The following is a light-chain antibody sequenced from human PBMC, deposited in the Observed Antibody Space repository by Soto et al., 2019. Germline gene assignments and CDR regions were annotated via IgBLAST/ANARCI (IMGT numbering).Light chain of an antibody. CDR1: HSVSNY. J-gene: IGKJ2*01. CDR3: QQRSNWPPRYT. Sequence: EIVLTQSPATLSSSPGERATLSCRASHSVSNYLAWYQQKPGQAPRLLIYDASNRAPGIPARFSGSGSGTDFTLTISSLDPEDFAVYYCQQRSNWPPRYTFGQGTSLEIK. V-gene: IGKV3-11*01. CDR2: DAS.